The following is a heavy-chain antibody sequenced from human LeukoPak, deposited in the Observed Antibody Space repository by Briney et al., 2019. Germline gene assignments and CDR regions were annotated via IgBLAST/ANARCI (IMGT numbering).Heavy chain of an antibody. CDR1: GFTFSSYG. CDR2: ISGSGGST. J-gene: IGHJ6*03. D-gene: IGHD6-13*01. CDR3: AKGGSSWYSPYYYYYYMDV. V-gene: IGHV3-23*01. Sequence: GGSLRLSCAASGFTFSSYGMSWVRQAPGKGLEWVSAISGSGGSTYYADSVKGRFTISRDNSKNTLYLQMNSLRAEDTAVYYCAKGGSSWYSPYYYYYYMDVWGKGTTVTISS.